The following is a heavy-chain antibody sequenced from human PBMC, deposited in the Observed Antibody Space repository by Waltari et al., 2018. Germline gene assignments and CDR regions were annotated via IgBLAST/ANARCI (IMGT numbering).Heavy chain of an antibody. D-gene: IGHD3-3*01. CDR3: AREVRMEWISGDGFDI. Sequence: QVRLQESGPGLVKPSETLSPTCAVAGYSISSGFYWGWVRQPPGKGLEWIGSMYHSGLTYYNPSLKSRVSISLDMSKNQVSLRLTSVTAADTAVYYCAREVRMEWISGDGFDIWGRGTMVTVSS. V-gene: IGHV4-38-2*02. CDR1: GYSISSGFY. CDR2: MYHSGLT. J-gene: IGHJ3*02.